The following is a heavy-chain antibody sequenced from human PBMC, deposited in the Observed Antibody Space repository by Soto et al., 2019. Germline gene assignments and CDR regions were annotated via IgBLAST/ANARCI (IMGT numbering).Heavy chain of an antibody. V-gene: IGHV1-8*01. CDR2: MNPNSGNT. J-gene: IGHJ5*02. CDR3: ARGPQGDYPPYKLRFLEWLANWFDP. D-gene: IGHD3-3*01. Sequence: ASVKVSCKASVYTFTSYEINWVRQATGQGLEWMGWMNPNSGNTGYAQKFQGRVTMTRNTSISTAYMELSSLRSEDTAVYYCARGPQGDYPPYKLRFLEWLANWFDPWGQGTLVTVS. CDR1: VYTFTSYE.